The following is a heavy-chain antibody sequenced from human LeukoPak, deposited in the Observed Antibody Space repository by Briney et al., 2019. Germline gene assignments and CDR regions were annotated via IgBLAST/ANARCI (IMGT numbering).Heavy chain of an antibody. V-gene: IGHV1-2*02. Sequence: GASVKVSCKASGYTFTGYYVHWVRQAPGQGLEWMGWINPNSGGTNYAQKFQGRVTMTRDTSISTAYMELSRLRSDDTAVYYCARVRRRGRPLSGSYGMDVWGQGTTVTVSS. CDR2: INPNSGGT. CDR1: GYTFTGYY. CDR3: ARVRRRGRPLSGSYGMDV. D-gene: IGHD2-15*01. J-gene: IGHJ6*02.